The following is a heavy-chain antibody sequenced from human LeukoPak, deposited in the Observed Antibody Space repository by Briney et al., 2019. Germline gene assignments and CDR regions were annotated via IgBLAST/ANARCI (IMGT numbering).Heavy chain of an antibody. D-gene: IGHD6-13*01. Sequence: PSETLSLTCTVSGGSISTSSYYWSWIRQPPGKGLEWIGYIYYSGSTNYNPSLKSRVTISVDTSKNQFSLKLSSVTAADTAVYYCARSGYSSSWPNWFDPWGQGTLVTVSS. CDR1: GGSISTSSYY. V-gene: IGHV4-61*01. CDR2: IYYSGST. J-gene: IGHJ5*02. CDR3: ARSGYSSSWPNWFDP.